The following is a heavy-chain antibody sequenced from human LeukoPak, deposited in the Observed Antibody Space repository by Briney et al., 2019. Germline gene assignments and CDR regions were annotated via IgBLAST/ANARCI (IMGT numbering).Heavy chain of an antibody. D-gene: IGHD6-13*01. V-gene: IGHV1-69*01. J-gene: IGHJ4*02. CDR2: IIPIFGTT. CDR1: GGTFSSYA. CDR3: ARVSAAGFDY. Sequence: SVKVSCKASGGTFSSYAISWVRQAPGQGLEWMGGIIPIFGTTNYAQKSQGRVTITADESTSTAYMELSSLGSEDTAVYYCARVSAAGFDYWGQGTLVTVSS.